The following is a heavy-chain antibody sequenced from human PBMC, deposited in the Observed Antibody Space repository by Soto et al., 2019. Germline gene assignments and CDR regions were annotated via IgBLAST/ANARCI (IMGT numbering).Heavy chain of an antibody. CDR1: GFTFSSYA. CDR3: ATRIFGVEY. Sequence: PGGSLRLSCAASGFTFSSYAMHWVRQAPGKGLEWVAVISYDGSNKYYADSVKGRFTISRDNSKNTLYLQMNSLRAEDTAVYFCATRIFGVEYWGQGTLVTVSS. D-gene: IGHD3-3*01. J-gene: IGHJ4*02. V-gene: IGHV3-30-3*01. CDR2: ISYDGSNK.